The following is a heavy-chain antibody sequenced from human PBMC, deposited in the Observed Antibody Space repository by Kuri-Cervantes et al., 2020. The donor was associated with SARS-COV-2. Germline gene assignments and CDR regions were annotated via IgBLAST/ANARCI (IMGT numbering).Heavy chain of an antibody. CDR2: INHSGST. V-gene: IGHV4-34*01. CDR1: GGSFSGYY. CDR3: ARGRDYYDSSGYPDSEYFQH. Sequence: SETLSLTCAVYGGSFSGYYWSWIRQPPGKGLEWIGEINHSGSTNYNPSLKSRVTISVDTSKNQFSLKLSSVTAADTAVYYCARGRDYYDSSGYPDSEYFQHWARAPWSPSPQ. J-gene: IGHJ1*01. D-gene: IGHD3-22*01.